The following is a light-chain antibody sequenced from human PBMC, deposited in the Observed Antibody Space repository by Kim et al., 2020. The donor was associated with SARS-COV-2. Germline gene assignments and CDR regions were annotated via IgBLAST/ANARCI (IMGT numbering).Light chain of an antibody. CDR1: QNIDTY. Sequence: PGERATLSCRASQNIDTYLAWYQQRPGQAPRLLVYDASNRATGVPDRFSGSGSGTDFTLTISSLEPEDFSIYYCQQRNSWPPAVTVGGGTKVDIK. J-gene: IGKJ4*01. CDR2: DAS. CDR3: QQRNSWPPAVT. V-gene: IGKV3-11*01.